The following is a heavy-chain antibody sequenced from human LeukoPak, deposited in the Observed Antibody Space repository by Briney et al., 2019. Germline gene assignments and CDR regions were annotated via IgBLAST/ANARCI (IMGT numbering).Heavy chain of an antibody. V-gene: IGHV1-46*01. J-gene: IGHJ5*02. CDR1: GYTFTSYY. CDR3: ARELPGIAAAGANWFDP. D-gene: IGHD6-13*01. Sequence: ASVKVPCKASGYTFTSYYMHWVRQAPGQGLEWMGIINPSGGSTSYAQKFQGRVTMTRDMSTSTVYMELSSLRSEDTAVYYCARELPGIAAAGANWFDPWGQGTLVTVSS. CDR2: INPSGGST.